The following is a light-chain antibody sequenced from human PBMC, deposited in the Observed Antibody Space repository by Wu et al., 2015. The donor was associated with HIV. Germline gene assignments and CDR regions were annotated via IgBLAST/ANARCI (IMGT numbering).Light chain of an antibody. CDR1: QSIKSN. J-gene: IGKJ4*01. CDR3: QQYDTYPLT. V-gene: IGKV1-8*01. Sequence: AIRMTQSPPSLSASTGDRITLTCRASQSIKSNLAWYQQKPGKAPELLIYSASTLQSGVTSRFSGSGSGTDFTLTISCLQSEDFATYYCQQYDTYPLTFGGGTKVEIK. CDR2: SAS.